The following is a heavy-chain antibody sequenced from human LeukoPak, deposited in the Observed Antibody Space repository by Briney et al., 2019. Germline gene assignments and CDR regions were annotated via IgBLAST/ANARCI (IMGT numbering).Heavy chain of an antibody. D-gene: IGHD5-12*01. CDR2: INNSGGST. CDR3: AKPPGLRRLDP. V-gene: IGHV3-23*01. CDR1: GFTFSSYA. J-gene: IGHJ5*02. Sequence: GGSLRLSCAASGFTFSSYAMNWVRQAPGRGLAWVSGINNSGGSTYYADSVKGRFTISRDNSKNTLYLQMNSLRAEDTAVYYCAKPPGLRRLDPWGQGTWSPSPQ.